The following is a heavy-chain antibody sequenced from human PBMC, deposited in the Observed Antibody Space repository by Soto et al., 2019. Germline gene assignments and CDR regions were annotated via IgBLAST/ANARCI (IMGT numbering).Heavy chain of an antibody. D-gene: IGHD2-2*01. J-gene: IGHJ5*02. CDR2: IYYSGST. V-gene: IGHV4-31*03. Sequence: PSETLSLTCTVSGGSISSGGYYWSWIRQHPGKGLEWIGYIYYSGSTYYNPSLKSRVTISVDTSKNQFSLKLSSVTAADTAVYYCARDAYCSSTSCYQYALGFDPWGQGTLVTVSS. CDR1: GGSISSGGYY. CDR3: ARDAYCSSTSCYQYALGFDP.